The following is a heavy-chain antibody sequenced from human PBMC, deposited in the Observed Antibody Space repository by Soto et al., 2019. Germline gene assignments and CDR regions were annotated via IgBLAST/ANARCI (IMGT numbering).Heavy chain of an antibody. CDR1: GYTFTSYA. V-gene: IGHV1-3*01. Sequence: ASVKVSCKASGYTFTSYAMHWVRQAPGQRLEWMGWINAGNGNTKYSQKFQGRVTITRDTSASTAYMELSSLRSEDTAVYYCARGSYDFRNYYYYGMDVWGQGTTVTV. D-gene: IGHD3-3*01. CDR3: ARGSYDFRNYYYYGMDV. CDR2: INAGNGNT. J-gene: IGHJ6*02.